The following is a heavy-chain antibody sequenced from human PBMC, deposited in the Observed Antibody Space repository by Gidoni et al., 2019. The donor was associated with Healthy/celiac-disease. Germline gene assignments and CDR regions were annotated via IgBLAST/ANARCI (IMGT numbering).Heavy chain of an antibody. CDR1: GGTFSSYA. J-gene: IGHJ5*02. V-gene: IGHV1-69*01. CDR2: IIPIFVTA. CDR3: ARDLPSGSSSQEKYNWFDP. Sequence: VQLVQSGAELKQPGSSVKVSCKASGGTFSSYAISWVRQAPGQGLEWMGGIIPIFVTANYAQKFQGRVTITADESTSTAYMELSSLRSEDTAVYYCARDLPSGSSSQEKYNWFDPWGQGTLVTVSS. D-gene: IGHD6-13*01.